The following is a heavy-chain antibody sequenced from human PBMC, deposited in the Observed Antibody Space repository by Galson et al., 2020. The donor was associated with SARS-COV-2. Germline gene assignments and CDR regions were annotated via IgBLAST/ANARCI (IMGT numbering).Heavy chain of an antibody. J-gene: IGHJ4*02. CDR3: ARGPGEYHFDY. D-gene: IGHD4-17*01. Sequence: SENLSLTCTVSGGSISSGSYYWIWIRQPAGKGLEWIGRIFISGTTNYNPSLKSRVTISLDTSKNQFSLKLSSVTAADTAVYFCARGPGEYHFDYWGQGTLVTVSS. CDR1: GGSISSGSYY. CDR2: IFISGTT. V-gene: IGHV4-61*02.